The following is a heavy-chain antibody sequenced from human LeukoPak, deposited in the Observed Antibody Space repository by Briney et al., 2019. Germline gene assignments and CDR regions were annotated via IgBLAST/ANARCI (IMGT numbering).Heavy chain of an antibody. CDR3: AKCGYSSSSEADAFDI. V-gene: IGHV3-23*01. J-gene: IGHJ3*02. CDR2: ISGSGGST. D-gene: IGHD6-6*01. CDR1: GFTFSNYW. Sequence: GGSLRLSCAASGFTFSNYWIHWVRQAPGKGLEWVSAISGSGGSTYYADSVKGRFTISRDNSKNTLYLQMNSLRAEDTAVYYCAKCGYSSSSEADAFDIWGQGTMVTVSS.